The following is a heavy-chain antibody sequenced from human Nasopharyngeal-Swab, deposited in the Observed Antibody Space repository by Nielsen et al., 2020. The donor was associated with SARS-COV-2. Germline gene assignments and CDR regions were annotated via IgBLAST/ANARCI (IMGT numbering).Heavy chain of an antibody. D-gene: IGHD6-19*01. CDR1: GFDFNNYG. CDR3: ARGSSQTSFDY. V-gene: IGHV3-33*01. Sequence: GESLKISCEASGFDFNNYGMHWVRQAPGKVLEWVANIWYDGSNTYLADSVKGRFTISRDNSKNTLFLHMRSLRAEDTALYFCARGSSQTSFDYWGQGALVTVSS. CDR2: IWYDGSNT. J-gene: IGHJ4*02.